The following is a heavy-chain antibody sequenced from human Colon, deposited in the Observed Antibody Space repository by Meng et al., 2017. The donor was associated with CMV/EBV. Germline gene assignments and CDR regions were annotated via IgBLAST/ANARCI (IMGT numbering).Heavy chain of an antibody. Sequence: GESLKISCAASGFTFSSYAMSWVRQAPGKGLEWVSAISGSGGSTYYADSVKGRFIISRDNSKNTLYLQMNSLRAEDTAVYYCANITGGWFDPWGQGTLVTVSS. D-gene: IGHD1-14*01. J-gene: IGHJ5*02. CDR3: ANITGGWFDP. V-gene: IGHV3-23*01. CDR2: ISGSGGST. CDR1: GFTFSSYA.